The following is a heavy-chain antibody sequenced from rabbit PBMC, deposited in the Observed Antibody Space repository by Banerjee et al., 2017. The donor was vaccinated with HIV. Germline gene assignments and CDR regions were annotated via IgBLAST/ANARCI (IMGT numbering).Heavy chain of an antibody. D-gene: IGHD4-1*01. CDR2: INTGSGNT. CDR3: ARDLAGVIGWNFGL. J-gene: IGHJ4*01. V-gene: IGHV1S45*01. Sequence: QEQLEESGGDLVKPGGTLTLTCKASGFSLSSYVMSWVRQAPGKGLEWIGYINTGSGNTVYASWAKGRSTVSKTSSTTVTLQMTSLTAADTATYFCARDLAGVIGWNFGLWGPGTLVTVS. CDR1: GFSLSSYV.